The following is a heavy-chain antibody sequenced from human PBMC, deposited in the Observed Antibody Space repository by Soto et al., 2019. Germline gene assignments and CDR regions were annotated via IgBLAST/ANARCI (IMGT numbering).Heavy chain of an antibody. V-gene: IGHV3-15*01. CDR3: TTAPFSFITLPGTSFLIGMDV. Sequence: GGSLRLSCAASMSWVRQAPGKGLEWVGHIKSNADGGATDYAAPVKGRFTVSRDDSRNTLYLQLNSLKTEDTAVYYCTTAPFSFITLPGTSFLIGMDVWGQGTTVTVSS. J-gene: IGHJ6*02. D-gene: IGHD3-10*01. CDR2: IKSNADGGAT.